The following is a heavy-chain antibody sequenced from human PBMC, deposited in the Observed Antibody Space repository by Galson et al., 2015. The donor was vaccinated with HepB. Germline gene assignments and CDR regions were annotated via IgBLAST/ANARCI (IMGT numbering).Heavy chain of an antibody. Sequence: SLRLSCAASGFTFSNAWMSWVRQAPGKGLEWVGRIKSKTDGGTTDYAAPVKGRFTTSRDDSKNTLYLQMNSLKTEDTAVYYCTTDKVIAALKSWFDPWGQGTLVTVSS. J-gene: IGHJ5*02. D-gene: IGHD6-6*01. CDR2: IKSKTDGGTT. CDR1: GFTFSNAW. CDR3: TTDKVIAALKSWFDP. V-gene: IGHV3-15*01.